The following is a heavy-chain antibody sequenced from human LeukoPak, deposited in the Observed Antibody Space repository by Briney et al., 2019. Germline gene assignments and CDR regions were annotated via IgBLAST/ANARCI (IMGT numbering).Heavy chain of an antibody. Sequence: PSGTLSLTCAVSGGSISSSNWWSWVRQPPGKGLQWIGGIYHSGSTNYNPSLKSRVTISVDKSKSQFSLNLTSVTAADTAVYYCARAVGTSRNFFDYWGQGTLVTVSS. V-gene: IGHV4-4*02. CDR1: GGSISSSNW. CDR3: ARAVGTSRNFFDY. D-gene: IGHD4-23*01. CDR2: IYHSGST. J-gene: IGHJ4*02.